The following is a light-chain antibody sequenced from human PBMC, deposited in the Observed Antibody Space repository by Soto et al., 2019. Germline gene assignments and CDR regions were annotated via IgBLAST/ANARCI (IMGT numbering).Light chain of an antibody. CDR1: QTITTW. V-gene: IGKV1-5*01. CDR3: QQYTKTNNPWM. Sequence: GDRVTITCRASQTITTWMAWYQQKPGKAPKLLVYDASTLQSGVATRFSGSGSGTEFTLIISGLQPEDSATYYCQQYTKTNNPWMFGQGTKVDIK. CDR2: DAS. J-gene: IGKJ1*01.